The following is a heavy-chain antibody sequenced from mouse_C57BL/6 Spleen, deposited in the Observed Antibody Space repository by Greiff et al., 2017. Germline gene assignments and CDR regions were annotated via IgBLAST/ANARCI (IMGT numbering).Heavy chain of an antibody. CDR2: ISSGGSYT. V-gene: IGHV5-6*01. J-gene: IGHJ4*01. CDR1: GFTFSSYG. Sequence: EVQLMESGGDLVKPGGSLKLSCAASGFTFSSYGMSWVRQTPDKRLEWVATISSGGSYTYYPDSVKGRFTISRDNAKNTLYLQMSSLKSEDTAMYYCARQGVITTVVATYYYAMDYWGQGTSVTVSS. CDR3: ARQGVITTVVATYYYAMDY. D-gene: IGHD1-1*01.